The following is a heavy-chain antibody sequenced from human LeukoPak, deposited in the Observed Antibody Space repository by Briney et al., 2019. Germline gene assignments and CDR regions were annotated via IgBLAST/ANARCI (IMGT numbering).Heavy chain of an antibody. CDR2: IYYSGST. CDR1: GGSISSSSYY. CDR3: ATIAAAGYFDY. V-gene: IGHV4-39*07. Sequence: SETLSLTCTVSGGSISSSSYYWGWIRQPPGKGLEWIGSIYYSGSTYYNPSLKSRVTISVDTSKNQFSLKLSSVTAADTAVYYCATIAAAGYFDYWGQGTLVTVSS. J-gene: IGHJ4*02. D-gene: IGHD6-13*01.